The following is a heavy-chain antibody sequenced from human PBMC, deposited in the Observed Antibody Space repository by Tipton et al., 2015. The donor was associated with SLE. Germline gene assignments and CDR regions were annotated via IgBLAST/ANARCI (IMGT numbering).Heavy chain of an antibody. Sequence: TLSPTCTVSGGSISSYYWSWIRQPPGKGLEWIGYIYYSGSTNYNPSLKGRVTISVDTSKNQFSLKLSSVTAADTAVYYCARAQAAPARTYCMGVWGKGTTVTVSS. J-gene: IGHJ6*03. CDR2: IYYSGST. CDR3: ARAQAAPARTYCMGV. CDR1: GGSISSYY. D-gene: IGHD2-15*01. V-gene: IGHV4-59*01.